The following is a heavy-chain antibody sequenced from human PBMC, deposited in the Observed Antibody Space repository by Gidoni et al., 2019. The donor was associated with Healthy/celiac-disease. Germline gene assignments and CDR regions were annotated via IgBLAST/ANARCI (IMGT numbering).Heavy chain of an antibody. V-gene: IGHV3-43D*04. Sequence: EVQLVESGGVVVQPGGSLRLSCAASGFTFDDYAMHWVRQAPGKGLEWVSLISWDGGSTYYADSVKGRFTISRDNSKNSLYLQMNSLRAEDTALYYCAKGALFGSSSRGVLDYYYMDVWGKGTTVTVSS. CDR2: ISWDGGST. J-gene: IGHJ6*03. D-gene: IGHD6-6*01. CDR3: AKGALFGSSSRGVLDYYYMDV. CDR1: GFTFDDYA.